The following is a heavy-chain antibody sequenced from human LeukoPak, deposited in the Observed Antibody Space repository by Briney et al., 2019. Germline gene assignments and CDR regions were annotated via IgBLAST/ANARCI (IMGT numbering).Heavy chain of an antibody. J-gene: IGHJ4*02. CDR1: GFTVSSNY. Sequence: GGSLRLSCAVSGFTVSSNYMSWVRQAPGKGLVWVSRIDTDGRTTNYADSVKGRFTIYRDNVQNTLYLQMNSLTAEDTAVYYCARDVAGARSYWGQGALVTVSS. D-gene: IGHD3-10*01. CDR2: IDTDGRTT. V-gene: IGHV3-74*01. CDR3: ARDVAGARSY.